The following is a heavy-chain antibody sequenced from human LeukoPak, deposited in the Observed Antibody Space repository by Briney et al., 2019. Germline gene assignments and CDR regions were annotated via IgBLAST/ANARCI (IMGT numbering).Heavy chain of an antibody. V-gene: IGHV3-11*01. J-gene: IGHJ6*02. CDR1: EFTFSDYY. CDR2: ISYNGDTI. CDR3: AKEVPGIAVAGRLVGGGMDV. D-gene: IGHD6-19*01. Sequence: PGGSLRLSCAASEFTFSDYYMSWIRQAPGKGLEWVSYISYNGDTIYYADSVKGRFTVSRDNAKNSLYLQMNSLRAEDTAVYYCAKEVPGIAVAGRLVGGGMDVWGQGATVTVSS.